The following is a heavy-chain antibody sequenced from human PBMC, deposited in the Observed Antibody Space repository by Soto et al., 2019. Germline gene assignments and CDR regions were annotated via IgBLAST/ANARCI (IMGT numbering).Heavy chain of an antibody. V-gene: IGHV3-7*05. CDR1: GFRFREYW. D-gene: IGHD1-26*01. CDR3: ARDYFYIVDF. CDR2: IKDDGSAK. J-gene: IGHJ4*02. Sequence: GGSLRLSCAASGFRFREYWMSWVRQAPGKGPEWVANIKDDGSAKYYMDSVRGRFTISRDNAENSLYLQMNSLRADDTAVYYCARDYFYIVDFWGQGTLVTVSS.